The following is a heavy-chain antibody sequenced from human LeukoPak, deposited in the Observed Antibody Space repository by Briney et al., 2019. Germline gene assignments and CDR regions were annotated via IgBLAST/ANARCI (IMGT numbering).Heavy chain of an antibody. Sequence: GGSLRLSCAASGFTFSSYAMHWVRQAPGKGPEWVAVISYDGSNKYYADSVKGRFTISRDNSKNTLYLQMNSLRAEDTAVYYCAKGPLVPAAILGAFDIWGQGTMVTVSS. J-gene: IGHJ3*02. CDR1: GFTFSSYA. CDR2: ISYDGSNK. V-gene: IGHV3-30-3*01. CDR3: AKGPLVPAAILGAFDI. D-gene: IGHD2-2*01.